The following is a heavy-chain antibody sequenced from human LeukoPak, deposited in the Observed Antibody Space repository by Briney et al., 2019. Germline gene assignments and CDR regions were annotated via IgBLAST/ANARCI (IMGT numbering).Heavy chain of an antibody. J-gene: IGHJ4*02. CDR1: GYTLSGYD. CDR2: MNPSSGYT. V-gene: IGHV1-8*01. D-gene: IGHD2-8*02. CDR3: ARGPSGGYPPDC. Sequence: ASVKVSCKASGYTLSGYDIDWVRQSTGQGLEWMGWMNPSSGYTGYAQKFQGRVTMTRNTSISTAYMELSSLTSEDTAVYYCARGPSGGYPPDCWGQGTLVTVSS.